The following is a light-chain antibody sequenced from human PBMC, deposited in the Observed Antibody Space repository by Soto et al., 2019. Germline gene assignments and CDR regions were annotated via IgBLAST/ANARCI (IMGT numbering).Light chain of an antibody. J-gene: IGLJ3*02. CDR1: SSNIGAGFD. Sequence: QSVLTQPPSVSGAPGQRVTISCTGSSSNIGAGFDVHWYHQIAGTAPKLLIYGNSNRPSGVPDRFSGSKSGTSASLAISGLQSGDEADHYCAAWDDSLNGWVFGGGTKVTVL. V-gene: IGLV1-40*01. CDR2: GNS. CDR3: AAWDDSLNGWV.